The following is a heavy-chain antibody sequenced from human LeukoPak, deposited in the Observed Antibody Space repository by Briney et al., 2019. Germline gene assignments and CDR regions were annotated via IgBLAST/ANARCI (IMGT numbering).Heavy chain of an antibody. CDR3: ARESGRFRFDS. V-gene: IGHV3-7*03. CDR1: GFTFNKYW. Sequence: GGSLRLSCAASGFTFNKYWMNWVRQSPGKGLEWVANIKEVSSDKNYVDSMKGRSTISRDNAKNSLYLQMNSLRVEDTAVYYCARESGRFRFDSWGQGTLVTVSS. J-gene: IGHJ5*01. CDR2: IKEVSSDK. D-gene: IGHD3-3*01.